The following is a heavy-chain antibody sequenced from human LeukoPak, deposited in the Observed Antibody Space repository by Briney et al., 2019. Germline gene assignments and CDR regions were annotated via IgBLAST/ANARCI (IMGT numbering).Heavy chain of an antibody. J-gene: IGHJ4*02. Sequence: SETLSLTCTVSGGSISSYYWSWIRQPPGKGLEWIGYISYSGSTTYNPSLKSRVTISLDMSKNQFSLKLNSVTAADTAVYYCARLGYSSSFWGQGTLVTVSS. CDR3: ARLGYSSSF. V-gene: IGHV4-59*08. D-gene: IGHD6-13*01. CDR1: GGSISSYY. CDR2: ISYSGST.